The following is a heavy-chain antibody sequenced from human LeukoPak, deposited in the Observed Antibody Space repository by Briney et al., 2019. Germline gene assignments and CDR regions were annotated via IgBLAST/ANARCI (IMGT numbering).Heavy chain of an antibody. D-gene: IGHD5-18*01. CDR3: ARGTTDGYSYGRFDY. Sequence: PSETLSLTCTVSGGSISSYYWSWIRQPPGKGLEWIGYIYYSGSTNYNPSLKSRVTFSVDTSKNQFSLKLNPVTAADTALYYCARGTTDGYSYGRFDYWGQGTLVTVSS. CDR2: IYYSGST. J-gene: IGHJ4*02. CDR1: GGSISSYY. V-gene: IGHV4-59*12.